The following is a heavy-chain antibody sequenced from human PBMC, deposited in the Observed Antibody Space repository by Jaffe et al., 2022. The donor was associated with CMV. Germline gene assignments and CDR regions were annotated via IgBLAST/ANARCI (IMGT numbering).Heavy chain of an antibody. Sequence: QLQLQESGPGLVKPSETLPLTCSLSGGSISSITYYWAWIRQPPGKGLEWIGSISYNGNTYYNPSLKSRVTISVDPSKSQFSLNLSSVTAADTAIYYCARQPLGGVDYYYGLDVWGQGTTVTVSS. CDR1: GGSISSITYY. J-gene: IGHJ6*02. CDR3: ARQPLGGVDYYYGLDV. CDR2: ISYNGNT. V-gene: IGHV4-39*01. D-gene: IGHD3-10*01.